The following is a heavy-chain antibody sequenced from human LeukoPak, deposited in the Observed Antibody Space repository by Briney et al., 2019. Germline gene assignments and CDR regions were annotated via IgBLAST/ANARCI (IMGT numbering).Heavy chain of an antibody. CDR2: IYPNSGGT. CDR1: GYTFTDYY. V-gene: IGHV1-2*02. Sequence: ASMKVSFKASGYTFTDYYMHWVRQAPGQGLEWMGWIYPNSGGTNYAQKVQGRGTMTRDTSISTAYMELSRLRSDDTAVYYCARASYYYDSSGYPGYYFDYWGQGTLVTVS. CDR3: ARASYYYDSSGYPGYYFDY. J-gene: IGHJ4*02. D-gene: IGHD3-22*01.